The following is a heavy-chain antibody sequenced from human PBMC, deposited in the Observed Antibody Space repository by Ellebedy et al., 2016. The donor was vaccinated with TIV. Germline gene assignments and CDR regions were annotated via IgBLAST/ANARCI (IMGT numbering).Heavy chain of an antibody. Sequence: GESLKLSCEASGFTFSSYGMHWVRQAPGKGLEWVVVIWYDGSNKYYADSVKGRFTISRDNSKNTLYLQMNSLRDEDTAVYYCARVEGYCSGGSCYSAHLFDYWGQGTLVTVSS. D-gene: IGHD2-15*01. CDR3: ARVEGYCSGGSCYSAHLFDY. V-gene: IGHV3-33*01. J-gene: IGHJ4*02. CDR1: GFTFSSYG. CDR2: IWYDGSNK.